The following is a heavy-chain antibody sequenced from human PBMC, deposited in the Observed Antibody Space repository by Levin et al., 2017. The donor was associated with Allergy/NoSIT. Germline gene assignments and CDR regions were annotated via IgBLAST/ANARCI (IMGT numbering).Heavy chain of an antibody. Sequence: SGPTLVKPTQTLTLTCTFSGFSLNTYGVRVGWIRQPPGKALEWLAIISWNDDEHYSPSLESRLTITKDTSKNQVVLTMTNMDPVDTATYYCSRRRVQSVDWFDPWGQGILVTVSP. CDR1: GFSLNTYGVR. CDR3: SRRRVQSVDWFDP. D-gene: IGHD1-1*01. CDR2: ISWNDDE. V-gene: IGHV2-5*01. J-gene: IGHJ5*02.